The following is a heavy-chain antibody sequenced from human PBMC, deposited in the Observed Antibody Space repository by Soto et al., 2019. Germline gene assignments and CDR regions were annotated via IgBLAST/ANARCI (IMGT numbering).Heavy chain of an antibody. CDR3: ARGVGFGYYYYHMDL. V-gene: IGHV4-61*01. CDR2: IYYSGSA. Sequence: SETLSLTCTVSGDSVASVSDYWSWIRQPPGKGLEWIGYIYYSGSADYNPSLGSRVTISIDTSKNQFSLKLTSVTAADTAVYYCARGVGFGYYYYHMDLWGQGTTVTVSS. J-gene: IGHJ6*02. D-gene: IGHD3-10*01. CDR1: GDSVASVSDY.